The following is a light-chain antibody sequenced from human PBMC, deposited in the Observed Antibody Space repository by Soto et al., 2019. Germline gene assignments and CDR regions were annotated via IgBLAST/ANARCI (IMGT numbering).Light chain of an antibody. CDR2: DAS. J-gene: IGKJ4*01. CDR1: QDITNY. Sequence: DIQMTQSPSSLSASVGDRVTITCQASQDITNYLNWYQQKPGKAPELLIYDASNLETGVPSRFSGSGSGTDFTFTISSLQPEDFATYYCQQYDNFPLTFGGGTKVDNK. V-gene: IGKV1-33*01. CDR3: QQYDNFPLT.